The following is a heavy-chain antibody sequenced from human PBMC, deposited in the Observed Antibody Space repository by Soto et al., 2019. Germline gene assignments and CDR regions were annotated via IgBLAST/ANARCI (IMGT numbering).Heavy chain of an antibody. CDR2: IYSGGST. V-gene: IGHV3-53*01. CDR3: ARDRVESGYPEYFQH. J-gene: IGHJ1*01. CDR1: GFTVSSNY. D-gene: IGHD3-22*01. Sequence: EVQLVESGGGLIQPGGSLRLSCAASGFTVSSNYMSWVRQAPGKGLEWVSVIYSGGSTYYADSVKGRFTISRDNSKNTLYLQMNSLRADDTAVYYCARDRVESGYPEYFQHCGQGTLVTVTS.